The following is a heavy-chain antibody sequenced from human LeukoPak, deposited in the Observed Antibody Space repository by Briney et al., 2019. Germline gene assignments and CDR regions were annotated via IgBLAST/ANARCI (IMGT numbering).Heavy chain of an antibody. CDR3: ASSFYYDSRDY. V-gene: IGHV4-34*01. D-gene: IGHD3-22*01. CDR1: GGSFSGYF. CDR2: ITPSGST. Sequence: NPSETLSLTCVVYGGSFSGYFWSWIRQPPGKGLEWIGEITPSGSTNYSPSLKSRVSISIDTSKKKLSLRLTSVTAADSAVYYCASSFYYDSRDYWGHGTLVTVSS. J-gene: IGHJ4*01.